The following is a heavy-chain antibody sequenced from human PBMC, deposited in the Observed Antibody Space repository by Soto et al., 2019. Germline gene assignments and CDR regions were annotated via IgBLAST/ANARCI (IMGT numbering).Heavy chain of an antibody. Sequence: QVQLVESGGGVVQPGRSLRLSCAASGFTFSSYGMHWVRQAPGKGLEWVAVIWYDGSNKYYADSVKGRFTISRDNSKNTQYRQMNSLRAEDTAVYYCARGGGSGSYFDYWGQGTLVTVSS. CDR2: IWYDGSNK. CDR3: ARGGGSGSYFDY. J-gene: IGHJ4*02. CDR1: GFTFSSYG. V-gene: IGHV3-33*01. D-gene: IGHD1-26*01.